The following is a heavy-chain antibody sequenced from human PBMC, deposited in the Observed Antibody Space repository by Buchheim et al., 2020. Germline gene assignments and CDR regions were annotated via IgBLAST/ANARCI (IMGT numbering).Heavy chain of an antibody. CDR3: ARSPTDYFYQYGMDV. J-gene: IGHJ6*02. Sequence: QVTLRESGPALVKPTQTLTLTCSFSGFSLSTNRMCVSWMRQPPGKALEWLARIDSDEDEYYSASLRARLTISKATSRNQVVLTLTNVGPADTGTYYCARSPTDYFYQYGMDVWGQGTT. CDR1: GFSLSTNRMC. CDR2: IDSDEDE. V-gene: IGHV2-70*15.